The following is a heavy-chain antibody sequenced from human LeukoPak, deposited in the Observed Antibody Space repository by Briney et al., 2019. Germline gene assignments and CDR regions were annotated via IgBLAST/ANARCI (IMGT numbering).Heavy chain of an antibody. CDR1: GFTFSSYG. CDR3: ARDRGRYSGCDSNY. V-gene: IGHV3-33*01. J-gene: IGHJ4*02. CDR2: IWYDGSNK. Sequence: QTGGSLRLSCAASGFTFSSYGMHWVRQAPGKGLEWVAVIWYDGSNKYYADSVKGRFTISRDNSKNTLYLQMNSLRAEDTAVYYCARDRGRYSGCDSNYWGQGTLVTVSS. D-gene: IGHD5-12*01.